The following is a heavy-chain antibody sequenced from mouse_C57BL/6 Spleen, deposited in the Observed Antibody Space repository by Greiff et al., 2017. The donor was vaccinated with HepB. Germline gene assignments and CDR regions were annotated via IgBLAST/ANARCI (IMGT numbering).Heavy chain of an antibody. CDR3: ARENDSSGPWFAY. V-gene: IGHV5-4*01. D-gene: IGHD3-2*02. J-gene: IGHJ3*01. CDR2: ISDGGSYT. CDR1: GFTFSSYA. Sequence: EVQGVESGGGLVKPGGSLKLSCAASGFTFSSYAMSWVRQTPEKRLEWVATISDGGSYTYYPDNVKGRFTISRDNAKNNLYLQMSHLKSEDTAMYYCARENDSSGPWFAYWGQGTLVTVSA.